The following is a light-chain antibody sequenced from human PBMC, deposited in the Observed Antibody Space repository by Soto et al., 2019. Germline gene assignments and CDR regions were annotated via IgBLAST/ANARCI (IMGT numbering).Light chain of an antibody. V-gene: IGKV1-5*03. J-gene: IGKJ4*01. CDR2: KAS. CDR3: QQYNSYPLT. CDR1: QSISSW. Sequence: DIQMTQSPSTLSASVGDRVTITCRASQSISSWLAWYQQKPGKAPNLLIYKASTLESGVPSRFSGSGSGTEFTLTISSLQPDDFATYHCQQYNSYPLTFGGGTQVEIQ.